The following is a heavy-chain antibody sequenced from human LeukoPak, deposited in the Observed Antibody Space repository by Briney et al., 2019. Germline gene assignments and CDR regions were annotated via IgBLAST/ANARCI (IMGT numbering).Heavy chain of an antibody. CDR1: GDSISSSNSY. CDR3: ARVYGSGIDY. J-gene: IGHJ4*02. CDR2: IYYSGST. Sequence: SETLSLTCTVSGDSISSSNSYWGWIRQPPGKGLEWIGSIYYSGSTYYNPSLKSRVTISVDTSKNQFSLKLSSVTAADTAVYYCARVYGSGIDYWGQGTLVTVSS. D-gene: IGHD3-10*01. V-gene: IGHV4-39*01.